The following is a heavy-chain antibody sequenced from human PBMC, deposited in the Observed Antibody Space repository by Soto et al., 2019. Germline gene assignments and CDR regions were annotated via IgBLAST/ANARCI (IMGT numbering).Heavy chain of an antibody. J-gene: IGHJ3*02. D-gene: IGHD2-15*01. CDR1: GYTFTNYG. CDR3: ARVSLGYCSGGSCYWYAFDI. CDR2: VSADNGNT. V-gene: IGHV1-3*01. Sequence: ASVKVSCKASGYTFTNYGMHWVRQAPGQRLEGMGWVSADNGNTKYSQKLQRRVTMTTDTSTSTAYMELRSLRSDDTAVYYCARVSLGYCSGGSCYWYAFDIWGQGTMVTVSS.